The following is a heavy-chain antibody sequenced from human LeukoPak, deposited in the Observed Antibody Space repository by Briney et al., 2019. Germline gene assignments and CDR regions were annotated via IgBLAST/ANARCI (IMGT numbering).Heavy chain of an antibody. V-gene: IGHV3-48*04. D-gene: IGHD1-7*01. CDR1: GFTFSSYS. CDR3: ARGDNWNSYYYYHMDV. J-gene: IGHJ6*03. CDR2: ISTTSSSI. Sequence: GGSLRLSCAASGFTFSSYSMNWVRQAPGKGLEWVSYISTTSSSIYYADSVKGRFTISRDNAKSSLYLQMNSLRAEDTAVYYCARGDNWNSYYYYHMDVWGKGTTDTVSS.